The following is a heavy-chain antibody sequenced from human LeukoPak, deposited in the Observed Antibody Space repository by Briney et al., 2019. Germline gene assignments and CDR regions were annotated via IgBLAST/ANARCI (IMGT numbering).Heavy chain of an antibody. Sequence: GGSLRLSCAASGFTVSSNYMSWVRQAPGKGLEWVSYISSSSSTIYYADSVKGRFTISRDNAKNSLYLQMNSLRDEDTAVYYCARDRVLWFGELLKYNWFDPWGQGTLVTVSS. D-gene: IGHD3-10*01. CDR3: ARDRVLWFGELLKYNWFDP. J-gene: IGHJ5*02. V-gene: IGHV3-48*02. CDR1: GFTVSSNY. CDR2: ISSSSSTI.